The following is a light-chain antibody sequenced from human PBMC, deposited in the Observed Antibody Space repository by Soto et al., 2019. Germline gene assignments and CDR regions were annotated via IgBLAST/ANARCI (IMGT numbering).Light chain of an antibody. CDR3: QKYDTSPPGWT. CDR1: QSVSSSY. V-gene: IGKV3-20*01. J-gene: IGKJ1*01. Sequence: EIVLPQSPGTLSLSPGERATLSCRASQSVSSSYLAWFQQKPGQAPRLLIYGASSRATGIPDRFSGSGSGTDFTLTISRLEPEDFAVYYCQKYDTSPPGWTFGQGTKVEIK. CDR2: GAS.